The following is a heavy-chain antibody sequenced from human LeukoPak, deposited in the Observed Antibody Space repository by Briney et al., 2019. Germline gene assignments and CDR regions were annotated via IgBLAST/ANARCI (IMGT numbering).Heavy chain of an antibody. J-gene: IGHJ5*02. V-gene: IGHV4-34*01. D-gene: IGHD3-3*01. CDR1: GGSFSGYY. CDR3: ARVSDYDFWSGYPNWFDP. Sequence: SETLPLTCAVYGGSFSGYYWSWIRQPPGKGLEWIGEINHSGSTNYNPSLKSRVTISVDTSKNQFSLKLSSVTAADTAVYYCARVSDYDFWSGYPNWFDPWGQGTLVTVSS. CDR2: INHSGST.